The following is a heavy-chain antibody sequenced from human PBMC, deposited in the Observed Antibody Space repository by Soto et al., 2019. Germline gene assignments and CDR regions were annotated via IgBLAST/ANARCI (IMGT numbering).Heavy chain of an antibody. D-gene: IGHD6-13*01. CDR3: ARAAYSSSWNWFDP. J-gene: IGHJ5*02. CDR1: GFNFRSYA. V-gene: IGHV3-30*04. CDR2: ISYDGSLE. Sequence: QVQLVESGGGVVQAGRSLRLSCAASGFNFRSYAIHWVRQAPGKGLEWVAVISYDGSLEYYADSVRGRFTISRDNSKNNLYLQMNSLRGEDTAVYYCARAAYSSSWNWFDPWGPGPLVTVSS.